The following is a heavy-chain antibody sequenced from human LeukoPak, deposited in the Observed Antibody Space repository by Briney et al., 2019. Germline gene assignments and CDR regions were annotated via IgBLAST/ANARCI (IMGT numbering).Heavy chain of an antibody. J-gene: IGHJ4*02. CDR3: ARGELRYFRE. CDR1: GGSFSGYY. V-gene: IGHV4-34*01. CDR2: INHSGST. D-gene: IGHD3-9*01. Sequence: SETLSLTCAVYGGSFSGYYWSWIRQPPGKGLEWIGEINHSGSTNYNPSLKSRVTISVDTSKNQFSLKLSSVTVADTAVYYCARGELRYFREWGQGTLVTVSS.